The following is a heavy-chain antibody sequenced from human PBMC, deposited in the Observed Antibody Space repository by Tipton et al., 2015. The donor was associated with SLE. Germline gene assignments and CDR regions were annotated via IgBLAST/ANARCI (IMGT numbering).Heavy chain of an antibody. CDR1: GGSFSGYY. CDR3: AREGILKGFDY. Sequence: TLSLTCAVYGGSFSGYYWSWIRQPPGKGLEWIGEINHSGSTNYNPSLKSRVTISVDTSKNQFSLKLSSVTAADTAVYYCAREGILKGFDYWGQGTLVTVSS. CDR2: INHSGST. V-gene: IGHV4-34*01. D-gene: IGHD3-9*01. J-gene: IGHJ4*02.